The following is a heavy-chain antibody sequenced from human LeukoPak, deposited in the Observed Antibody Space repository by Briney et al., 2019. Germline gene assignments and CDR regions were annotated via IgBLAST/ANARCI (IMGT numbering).Heavy chain of an antibody. J-gene: IGHJ4*02. D-gene: IGHD4-17*01. CDR1: GFTFSSYA. CDR2: ISYDGSNK. CDR3: ARDGPVVMTVTTSPFDY. Sequence: GGSLRLSCAASGFTFSSYAMHWVRQAPGKGLEWVAVISYDGSNKYYADSVKGRFTISRDNSKNTLYLQMNSLRAEDTAVYYCARDGPVVMTVTTSPFDYWGQGTLVTVSS. V-gene: IGHV3-30*04.